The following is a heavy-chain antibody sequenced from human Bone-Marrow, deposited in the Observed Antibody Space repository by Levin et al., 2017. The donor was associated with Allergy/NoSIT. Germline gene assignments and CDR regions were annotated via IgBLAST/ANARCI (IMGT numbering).Heavy chain of an antibody. D-gene: IGHD1-26*01. CDR1: GFTFDDYG. V-gene: IGHV3-20*01. J-gene: IGHJ6*02. CDR3: ARSLGSGSPANGMDV. CDR2: INWNGGST. Sequence: GGSLRLSCAASGFTFDDYGMSWVRQAPGKGLEWVSGINWNGGSTGYADSVKGRFTISRDNAKNSLYLQMNSLRAEDTALYHCARSLGSGSPANGMDVWGQGTTVTVSS.